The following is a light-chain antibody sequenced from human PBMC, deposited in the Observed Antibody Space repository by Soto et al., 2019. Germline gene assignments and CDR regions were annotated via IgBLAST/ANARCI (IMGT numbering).Light chain of an antibody. CDR2: DAS. CDR3: QQRSIWPT. CDR1: QSVSNF. Sequence: EIVLTQSPATLSLSPGERATLSCRASQSVSNFLAWYQQKPGQAPRLLIYDASSRATGIPARFSGSGSGTEFTPTISSLEPEDFAVYYCQQRSIWPTFGQGTRLEIK. J-gene: IGKJ5*01. V-gene: IGKV3-11*01.